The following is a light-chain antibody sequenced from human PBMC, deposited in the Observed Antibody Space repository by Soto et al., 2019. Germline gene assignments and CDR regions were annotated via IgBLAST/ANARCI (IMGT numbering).Light chain of an antibody. CDR2: GAS. J-gene: IGKJ4*01. Sequence: EIVMTQSPATLSVSLGDRATLSCRASQSVSSNLAGYQQKPGQGPRLLSYGASTRATAIPASVSGSGSGTEVTLTISSLQSEDFAVDSCQQYNNWPLTFGGGTKVDIK. CDR3: QQYNNWPLT. CDR1: QSVSSN. V-gene: IGKV3-15*01.